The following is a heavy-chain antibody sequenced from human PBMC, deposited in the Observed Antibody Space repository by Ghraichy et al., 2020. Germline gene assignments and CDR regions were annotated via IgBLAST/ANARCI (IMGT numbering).Heavy chain of an antibody. D-gene: IGHD3-3*01. J-gene: IGHJ6*02. CDR3: TRHPPHAVTDFYYYGLDV. V-gene: IGHV3-73*01. CDR2: IRSKANSYAT. Sequence: GGSLRLSCAASGFTFSDSAMHWVRQASGKGLEWVGRIRSKANSYATTYGASVKGRFIISRDDSKNTAFLQMNSLKTEDTAVYYCTRHPPHAVTDFYYYGLDVCGQGTTVTVSS. CDR1: GFTFSDSA.